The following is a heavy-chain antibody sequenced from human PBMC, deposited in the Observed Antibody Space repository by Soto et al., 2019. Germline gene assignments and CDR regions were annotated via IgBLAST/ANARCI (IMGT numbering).Heavy chain of an antibody. Sequence: PGGSLRLSCAASGSTFSTYSMNWVRQAPGKGLEWVSGINRDGGSTSYADSVKGRFTISRDNAKNSLYLQMNSLRVEDTALYYCARAPGFYGDFFDYWRQGTLVTVS. J-gene: IGHJ4*02. CDR2: INRDGGST. D-gene: IGHD4-17*01. CDR1: GSTFSTYS. CDR3: ARAPGFYGDFFDY. V-gene: IGHV3-20*04.